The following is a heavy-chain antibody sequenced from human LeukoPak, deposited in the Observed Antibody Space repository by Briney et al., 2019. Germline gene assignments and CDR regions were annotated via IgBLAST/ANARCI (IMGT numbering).Heavy chain of an antibody. CDR2: IYHSGST. J-gene: IGHJ6*03. V-gene: IGHV4-38-2*02. Sequence: SETLSLTCTVSGYSISSGYYWGWIRAPPGKGQEWIGSIYHSGSTYYNPSLKSRVTISVDTSKNQFSLKLGSVTAADTAVYYCARVGRNMDVWGKGTTVTVSS. CDR1: GYSISSGYY. D-gene: IGHD1-26*01. CDR3: ARVGRNMDV.